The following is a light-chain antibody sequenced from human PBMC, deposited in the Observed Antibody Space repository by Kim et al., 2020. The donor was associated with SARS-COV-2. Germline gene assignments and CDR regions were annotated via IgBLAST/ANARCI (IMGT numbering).Light chain of an antibody. V-gene: IGKV1-5*03. J-gene: IGKJ4*01. CDR3: QQYNSYPLT. CDR1: QSISRW. CDR2: RTS. Sequence: ASVGGRVTSACRASQSISRWVAWYQQKPGKAPKFLIYRTSSLESGVPSRFSGSGSETEFTLTISSLQPDDFATYYCQQYNSYPLTFGGGTKVDIK.